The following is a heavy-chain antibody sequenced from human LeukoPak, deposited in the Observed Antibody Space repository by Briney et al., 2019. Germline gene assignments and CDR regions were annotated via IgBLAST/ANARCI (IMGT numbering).Heavy chain of an antibody. CDR3: AREVESYGFIYYYYMDV. CDR1: GFTFSSYA. D-gene: IGHD1-26*01. Sequence: GGSLRLSCAASGFTFSSYAMHWFRQAPGKGLEWVAVISYDGSNKYYADSVKGRFTISRDNSKNTLYLQMNSLRAEDTAVYYCAREVESYGFIYYYYMDVWGKGTTVTVSS. V-gene: IGHV3-30*04. CDR2: ISYDGSNK. J-gene: IGHJ6*03.